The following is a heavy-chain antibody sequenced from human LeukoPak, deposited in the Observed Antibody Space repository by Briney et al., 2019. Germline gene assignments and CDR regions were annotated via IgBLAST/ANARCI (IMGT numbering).Heavy chain of an antibody. J-gene: IGHJ4*02. Sequence: GGSLRLSCVASGFTFSRFEMNWVRQAPGKGLEWISHISTGTYIAYTDSVKGRFTISRDNAKNRLYLQMNSLRAEDTAVYYCAKEYSGSFSPFPSYFDYWGQGALVTVSS. D-gene: IGHD1-26*01. CDR3: AKEYSGSFSPFPSYFDY. CDR2: ISTGTYI. V-gene: IGHV3-48*03. CDR1: GFTFSRFE.